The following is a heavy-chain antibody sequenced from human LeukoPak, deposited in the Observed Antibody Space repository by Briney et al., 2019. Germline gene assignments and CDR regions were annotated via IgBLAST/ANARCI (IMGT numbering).Heavy chain of an antibody. CDR2: IAYTGTI. Sequence: GGSLRLSCTASGFTFSSYSMNWVRQAPGKGLEWVAYIAYTGTIHYADTVRGRFAISRDNAKSPLFLQLNSLRAEDTAVYYCARDPHSLDYWGQGTLVTVSS. V-gene: IGHV3-48*01. J-gene: IGHJ4*02. CDR3: ARDPHSLDY. CDR1: GFTFSSYS.